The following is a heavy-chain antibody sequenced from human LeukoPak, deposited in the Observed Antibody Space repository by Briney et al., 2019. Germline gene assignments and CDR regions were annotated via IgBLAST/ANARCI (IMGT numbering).Heavy chain of an antibody. D-gene: IGHD3-10*01. CDR3: ARSSGHYYGSGSYPDAFDI. CDR2: MNPNSGNT. CDR1: GYTFTSYD. Sequence: GASVKVSCKASGYTFTSYDINWVRQATGQGLEWMGWMNPNSGNTGYAQKFQGRVTITADESTSTAYMELGSLRSEDTAVYYCARSSGHYYGSGSYPDAFDIWGQGTMVTVSS. V-gene: IGHV1-8*03. J-gene: IGHJ3*02.